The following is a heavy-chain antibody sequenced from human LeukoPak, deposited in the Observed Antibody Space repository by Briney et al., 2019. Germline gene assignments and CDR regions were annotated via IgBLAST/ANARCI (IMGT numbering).Heavy chain of an antibody. D-gene: IGHD5-24*01. CDR3: ARDPPPDGYSHYYYGMDA. Sequence: ASVKVSCKASGGTFSSYAISWVRQAPGQGLEWMGGIIPIFGTANYAQKFQGRVTITADESTSTAYMELSSLRSEDTAVYYCARDPPPDGYSHYYYGMDAWGQGTTVTVSS. V-gene: IGHV1-69*13. J-gene: IGHJ6*02. CDR2: IIPIFGTA. CDR1: GGTFSSYA.